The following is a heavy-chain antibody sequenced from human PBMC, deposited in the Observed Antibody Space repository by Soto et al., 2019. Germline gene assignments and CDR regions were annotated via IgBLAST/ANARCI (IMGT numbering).Heavy chain of an antibody. CDR3: AKDPHGGGIFAYFQH. Sequence: EVQLLESGGGLVQPGGSLRLSCAASGFTFSSYAMGWVRQAPGKGLEWVSAISGSGGSTYYADSVKGRFTISRDNSKNTLYLQMNSLRAEDTAVYYCAKDPHGGGIFAYFQHWGQGTLVTVSS. CDR1: GFTFSSYA. CDR2: ISGSGGST. V-gene: IGHV3-23*01. J-gene: IGHJ1*01. D-gene: IGHD3-3*01.